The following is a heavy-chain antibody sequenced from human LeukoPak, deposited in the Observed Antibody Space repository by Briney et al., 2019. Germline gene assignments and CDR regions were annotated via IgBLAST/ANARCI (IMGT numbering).Heavy chain of an antibody. CDR2: IYTGDGT. J-gene: IGHJ4*02. CDR1: GFLFTNNY. V-gene: IGHV3-53*01. CDR3: ATLYGGQRADGY. Sequence: GGSLRLSCAASGFLFTNNYMSWVRQAPGKGLEWVSSIYTGDGTEYADSVKGRFTISRDKSKNTLYLQMNSLRTEDTAVYYCATLYGGQRADGYWGQGTLVTVSS. D-gene: IGHD4-23*01.